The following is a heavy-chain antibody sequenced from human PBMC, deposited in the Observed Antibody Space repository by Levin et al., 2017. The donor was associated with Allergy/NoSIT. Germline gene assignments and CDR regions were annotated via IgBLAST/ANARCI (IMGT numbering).Heavy chain of an antibody. V-gene: IGHV4-39*01. CDR2: IYYSGST. D-gene: IGHD3-16*01. CDR1: GGSISSSSYY. CDR3: ARLGTREGFDY. J-gene: IGHJ4*02. Sequence: ESLKISCTVSGGSISSSSYYWGWIRQPPGKGLEWIGSIYYSGSTYYNPSLKSRVTISVDTSKNQFSLKLSSVTAADTAVYYCARLGTREGFDYWGQGTLVTVSS.